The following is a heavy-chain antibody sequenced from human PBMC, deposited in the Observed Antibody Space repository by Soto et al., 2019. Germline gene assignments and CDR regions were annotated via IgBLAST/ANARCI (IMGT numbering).Heavy chain of an antibody. CDR1: GGSISSYY. Sequence: SETLSLTCTVSGGSISSYYWSWIRQPPGKGLEWIGYIYYSGSTNYNPSLKSRVTISVDTSKNQFSLKLSSVTAADTAVYYCARDQSGYSYEFDYWGQGTLVTVSS. CDR3: ARDQSGYSYEFDY. D-gene: IGHD5-18*01. CDR2: IYYSGST. J-gene: IGHJ4*02. V-gene: IGHV4-59*01.